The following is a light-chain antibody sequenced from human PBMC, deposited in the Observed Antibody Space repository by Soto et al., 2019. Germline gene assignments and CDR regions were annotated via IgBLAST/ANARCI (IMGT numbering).Light chain of an antibody. CDR3: QQYNNWPG. CDR2: GAS. V-gene: IGKV3-15*01. CDR1: QSVSSN. J-gene: IGKJ3*01. Sequence: EIVMTQSPATLSVSPGERATLSCRASQSVSSNLAWYQQKPGQAPRLLIYGASTRATGIPARFSGSGSGTEFTLTISSLQSEEFAVYYCQQYNNWPGFGPGTKVDIK.